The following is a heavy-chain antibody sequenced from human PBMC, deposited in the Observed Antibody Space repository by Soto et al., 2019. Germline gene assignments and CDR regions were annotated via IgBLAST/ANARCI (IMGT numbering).Heavy chain of an antibody. CDR2: INTGGAAM. Sequence: GGSLRLSCVVSGFTFSDYELNWVRQAPGKGLDWAAYINTGGAAMYYADSVKGQFTISRDNAKNSLYLQMNSLRAEDTAVYYCARFDGASRGYWGQGTLVTVSS. CDR3: ARFDGASRGY. CDR1: GFTFSDYE. D-gene: IGHD3-10*01. V-gene: IGHV3-48*03. J-gene: IGHJ4*02.